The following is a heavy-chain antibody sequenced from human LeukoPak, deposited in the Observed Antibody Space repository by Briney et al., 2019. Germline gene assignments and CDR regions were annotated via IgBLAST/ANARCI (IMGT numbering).Heavy chain of an antibody. CDR2: IYYGGST. Sequence: KTSETLSLTCTVSGGSISSYYWSWIRQPPGKGLEWIGYIYYGGSTNYNPSLKSRVTISVDTSKNQFSLKLSSVTAADTAVYYCARASGWYGYYFDYWGQGTLVTVSS. V-gene: IGHV4-59*01. CDR1: GGSISSYY. CDR3: ARASGWYGYYFDY. J-gene: IGHJ4*02. D-gene: IGHD6-19*01.